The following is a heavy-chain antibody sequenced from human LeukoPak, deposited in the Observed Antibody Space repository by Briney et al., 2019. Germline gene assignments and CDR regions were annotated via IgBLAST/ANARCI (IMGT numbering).Heavy chain of an antibody. V-gene: IGHV4-39*01. Sequence: SETLSLTGTVSGGSISSSSYYWGWIRQPPGKGLEWIGSIYYSGSTYYNPSLKSRVTISVDTSKNQFSLKLSSVTAADTAVYYCAGIIAAAGQDYWGQGTLVAVSS. CDR1: GGSISSSSYY. J-gene: IGHJ4*02. D-gene: IGHD6-13*01. CDR3: AGIIAAAGQDY. CDR2: IYYSGST.